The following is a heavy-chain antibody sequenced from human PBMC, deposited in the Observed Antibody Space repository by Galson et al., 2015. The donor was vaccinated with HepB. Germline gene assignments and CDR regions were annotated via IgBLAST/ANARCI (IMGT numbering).Heavy chain of an antibody. J-gene: IGHJ4*02. Sequence: SVKVSCKASGYTFTLNGISWVRQTPGQGLEWLVWISSNGGNTKYAQKYQGRITLTRDTSASTAYLELRSLRSDDTAMYYCARDRDYRFDFWGQGTLVTVSS. CDR1: GYTFTLNG. V-gene: IGHV1-18*01. CDR2: ISSNGGNT. D-gene: IGHD4/OR15-4a*01. CDR3: ARDRDYRFDF.